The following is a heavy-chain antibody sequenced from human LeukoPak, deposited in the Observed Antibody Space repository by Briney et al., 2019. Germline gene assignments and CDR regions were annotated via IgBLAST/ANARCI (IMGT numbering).Heavy chain of an antibody. CDR1: GFTFSSYS. V-gene: IGHV3-48*04. D-gene: IGHD1-14*01. J-gene: IGHJ5*02. CDR3: AREFYHRWFDP. CDR2: ISSSSSTI. Sequence: GGSLRLSCAASGFTFSSYSMNWVRQAPGKGLEWVSYISSSSSTIYYADSVKGRFTISRDNAKNSLYLQMNSLRAEDTAVYYCAREFYHRWFDPWGQGTLVTVSS.